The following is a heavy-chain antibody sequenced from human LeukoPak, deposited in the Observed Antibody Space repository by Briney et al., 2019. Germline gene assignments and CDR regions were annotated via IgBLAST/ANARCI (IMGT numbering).Heavy chain of an antibody. J-gene: IGHJ4*02. CDR1: GFTFSRAW. V-gene: IGHV3-15*01. CDR2: IKSKTDGGTA. D-gene: IGHD2/OR15-2a*01. Sequence: GGSLRLSCAASGFTFSRAWMSWVRQAPGKGLELVGRIKSKTDGGTADYTAPVKGRFTISRDDSKNILYLQMSSLRPEDTAVYYCTSTTVNMGGWGQGTLVTVSS. CDR3: TSTTVNMGG.